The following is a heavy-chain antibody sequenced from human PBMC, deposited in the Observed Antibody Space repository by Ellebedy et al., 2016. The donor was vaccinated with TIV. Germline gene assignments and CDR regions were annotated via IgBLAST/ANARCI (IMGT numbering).Heavy chain of an antibody. CDR3: AKGRSGTYIHHAFDY. CDR1: GFTFSGYA. V-gene: IGHV3-23*01. Sequence: PGGSLRLSCVASGFTFSGYAMSWVRQAPGKGLEWVSGFSDSTYYANSVRGRFTISRDNSKNTLYLQMNSLRAEDTAIYYCAKGRSGTYIHHAFDYWGQGTLVTVTS. D-gene: IGHD1-14*01. CDR2: FSDST. J-gene: IGHJ4*02.